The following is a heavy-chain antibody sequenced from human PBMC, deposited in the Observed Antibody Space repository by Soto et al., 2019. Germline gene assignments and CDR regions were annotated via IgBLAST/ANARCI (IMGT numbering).Heavy chain of an antibody. CDR1: GFTFSSYD. V-gene: IGHV3-13*01. Sequence: EVQLVESGGGSVQPGGSLRLSCAASGFTFSSYDMHWVRQATGKGLEWVSVIGTAGDTYYPGSVKGRFTISRENAKNSLYLQMNSLRAEDTAVYYCARDIRYCSGNSCYSGGMDVWGQGTTVTVSS. CDR3: ARDIRYCSGNSCYSGGMDV. D-gene: IGHD2-15*01. CDR2: IGTAGDT. J-gene: IGHJ6*02.